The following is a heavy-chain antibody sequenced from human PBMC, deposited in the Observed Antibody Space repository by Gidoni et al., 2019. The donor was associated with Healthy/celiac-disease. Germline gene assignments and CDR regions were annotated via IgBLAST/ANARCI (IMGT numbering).Heavy chain of an antibody. CDR1: GGSISSYY. V-gene: IGHV4-59*01. CDR3: ARDDSGSFNFDY. CDR2: IYYSGST. Sequence: QVQLQESGPGLVKPSETLSLTCTVYGGSISSYYWSWIRQPPGKGLEWIGYIYYSGSTNYNPSLKSRVTISVDTSKNQFSLKLSSVTAADTAVYYCARDDSGSFNFDYWGQGTLVTVSS. D-gene: IGHD1-26*01. J-gene: IGHJ4*02.